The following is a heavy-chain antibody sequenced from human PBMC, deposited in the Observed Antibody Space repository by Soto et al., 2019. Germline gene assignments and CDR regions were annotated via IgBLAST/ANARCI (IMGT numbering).Heavy chain of an antibody. CDR1: GFTFSSYA. CDR2: ISGSDGFT. D-gene: IGHD2-2*01. Sequence: GGSLRLSCAASGFTFSSYAMSWVRQAPGKGLEWVSAISGSDGFTYYADTVKGRFTISRDNSKNMLYLQMNSLRADDTAVYYCAKGISNYYYYCMDVWGKGTTVTVSS. J-gene: IGHJ6*03. CDR3: AKGISNYYYYCMDV. V-gene: IGHV3-23*01.